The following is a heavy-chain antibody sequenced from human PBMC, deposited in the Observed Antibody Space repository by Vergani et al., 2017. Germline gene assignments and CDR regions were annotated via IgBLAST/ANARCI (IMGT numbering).Heavy chain of an antibody. D-gene: IGHD3-22*01. CDR3: ARELVRRGSGYSKLRYGMDV. CDR1: GFTFSSYA. V-gene: IGHV3-21*04. CDR2: ISGSGGST. Sequence: VQLVESGGGVVQPGRSLRLSCAASGFTFSSYAMHWVRQAPGKGLEWVSAISGSGGSTYYADSVKGRFTISRDNAKNSLYLQMNSLRAEDTAVYYCARELVRRGSGYSKLRYGMDVWGQGTTVTVSS. J-gene: IGHJ6*02.